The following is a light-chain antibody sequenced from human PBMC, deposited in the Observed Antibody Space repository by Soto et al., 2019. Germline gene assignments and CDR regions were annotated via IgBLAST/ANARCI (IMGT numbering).Light chain of an antibody. CDR2: DDS. Sequence: SYELTQTPSVSVAPGQTARITCGGSNIGSKSVHWYQQKPGQAPVLVVYDDSDRLSGIPERFSGSNSGNTATLAISRVEAGDEADYYCQVWDSLSDHWVFGGGTKLTVL. CDR1: NIGSKS. CDR3: QVWDSLSDHWV. V-gene: IGLV3-21*02. J-gene: IGLJ3*02.